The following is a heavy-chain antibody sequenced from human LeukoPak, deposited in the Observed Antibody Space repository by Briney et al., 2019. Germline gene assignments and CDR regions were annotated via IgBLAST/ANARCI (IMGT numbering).Heavy chain of an antibody. CDR2: ISGSGSST. CDR1: GFRFDDYG. J-gene: IGHJ3*02. Sequence: PGRSLRLSCVVSGFRFDDYGMHWVRQAPGKGLEWVSAISGSGSSTHYADSVKGRFTISRDNSKNTLYLQMNSLRADDTAVYYCAKGKMYLDAFDIWGQGTMVTVSS. CDR3: AKGKMYLDAFDI. D-gene: IGHD2-2*01. V-gene: IGHV3-23*01.